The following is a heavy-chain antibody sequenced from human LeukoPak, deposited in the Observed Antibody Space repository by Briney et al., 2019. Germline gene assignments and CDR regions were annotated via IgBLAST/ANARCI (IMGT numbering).Heavy chain of an antibody. V-gene: IGHV3-7*05. CDR1: GFSFSTYW. J-gene: IGHJ4*02. D-gene: IGHD5-24*01. CDR3: ARGDGFNFFDY. Sequence: GGSLRLSCAASGFSFSTYWMTWVRQTPGKGLEWVAHISQDGSEKYYVDSVKGRFTISRDNSENTLYLQMKSLRAEDTAVYYCARGDGFNFFDYWGQGTLVTVSS. CDR2: ISQDGSEK.